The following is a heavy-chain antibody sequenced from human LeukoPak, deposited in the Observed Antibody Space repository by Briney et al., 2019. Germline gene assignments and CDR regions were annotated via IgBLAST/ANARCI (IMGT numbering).Heavy chain of an antibody. D-gene: IGHD5-12*01. J-gene: IGHJ4*02. CDR3: TRVGQAGWSGYPLDY. Sequence: PGGSLRLSCAASGFTFSSYWMHWVRQAPGKGLVWVSRTNGDGSSTTYADSVKGRFTTSRDNAKNTLYLQMDSRRAEDTAVYYCTRVGQAGWSGYPLDYWGQGTLVTVSS. CDR2: TNGDGSST. CDR1: GFTFSSYW. V-gene: IGHV3-74*01.